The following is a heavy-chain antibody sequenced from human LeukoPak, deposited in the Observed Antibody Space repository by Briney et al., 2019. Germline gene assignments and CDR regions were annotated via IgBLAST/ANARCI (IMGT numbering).Heavy chain of an antibody. CDR3: ARGPLPDY. J-gene: IGHJ4*02. CDR2: INHSGRT. V-gene: IGHV4-34*01. Sequence: SVTVSLTCAVCIRSFSGYYWSWMPRPPGKGLESIGEINHSGRTNYNPSLKSRVTISVAPSKNQSSLKLSSVTAADAAVYYCARGPLPDYWGQGTLVTVSS. CDR1: IRSFSGYY.